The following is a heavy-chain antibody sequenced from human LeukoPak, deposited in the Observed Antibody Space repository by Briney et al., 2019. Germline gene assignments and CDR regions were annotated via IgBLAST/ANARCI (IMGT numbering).Heavy chain of an antibody. J-gene: IGHJ6*02. Sequence: GESLKISCKGSGYSFTSYWIGWVRQTPGKGLEWMGIIYPGDSDTRYSPSFQGQVTISADKSISTAYLQWSSLKASDTAMYYCARKHCSGGSCYDLMDVWGQGTTVTVSS. V-gene: IGHV5-51*01. CDR2: IYPGDSDT. CDR3: ARKHCSGGSCYDLMDV. CDR1: GYSFTSYW. D-gene: IGHD2-15*01.